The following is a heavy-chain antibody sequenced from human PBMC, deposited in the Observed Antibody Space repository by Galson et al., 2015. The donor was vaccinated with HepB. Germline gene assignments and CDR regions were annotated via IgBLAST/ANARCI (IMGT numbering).Heavy chain of an antibody. J-gene: IGHJ5*02. D-gene: IGHD6-19*01. CDR2: IIPIVGIA. V-gene: IGHV1-69*10. Sequence: SVKVSCKASGVTFSSYAISWVRQAPGQGLEWMGGIIPIVGIANCAQKFQGRVTITADKSTSTAYMELSSLISEDTAVYYCAGYGGTGYSSLRRNWFDPWGQGTLVTVSS. CDR1: GVTFSSYA. CDR3: AGYGGTGYSSLRRNWFDP.